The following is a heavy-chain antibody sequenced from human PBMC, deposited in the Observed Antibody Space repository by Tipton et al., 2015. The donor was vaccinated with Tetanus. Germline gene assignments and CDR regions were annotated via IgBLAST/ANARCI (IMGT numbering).Heavy chain of an antibody. CDR1: GFAFHDYS. Sequence: SLRLSCAASGFAFHDYSMHWVRLTPGKGLEWVSGINWRGDQKAYGDSVKGRVTISRDNAKSSLYLQMNSLRAEDTAFYFCARDPIDTAMAADYWGQGALVTVSS. CDR3: ARDPIDTAMAADY. V-gene: IGHV3-9*01. D-gene: IGHD5-18*01. CDR2: INWRGDQK. J-gene: IGHJ4*02.